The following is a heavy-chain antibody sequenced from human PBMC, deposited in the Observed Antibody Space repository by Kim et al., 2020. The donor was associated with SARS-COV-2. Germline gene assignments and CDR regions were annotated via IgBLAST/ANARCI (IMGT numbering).Heavy chain of an antibody. D-gene: IGHD3-10*01. CDR3: ARDSGLWFGEYGPYGMDV. J-gene: IGHJ6*02. V-gene: IGHV4-4*07. Sequence: SETLSLTCNVSGGSINSYYWSWIRQPAGKGLEWIGRIYTSGSTNYNPSLKSRVTMSVDTSKNQFSLKLSSVTAADTAVYYCARDSGLWFGEYGPYGMDVWGQGTTVTVSS. CDR1: GGSINSYY. CDR2: IYTSGST.